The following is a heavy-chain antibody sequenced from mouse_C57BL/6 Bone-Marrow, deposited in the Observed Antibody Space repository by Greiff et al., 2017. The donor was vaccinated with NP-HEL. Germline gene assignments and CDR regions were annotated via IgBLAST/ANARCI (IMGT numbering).Heavy chain of an antibody. D-gene: IGHD1-1*01. V-gene: IGHV1-55*01. CDR2: IYPGSGST. Sequence: QVQLQQPGAELVKPGASVKMSCKASGYTFTSYWITWVKQRPGQGLEWIGDIYPGSGSTNYNEKFKSKATLTVDTSSSTAYMQLSSLTSEDSAVYYCGRSLYYRSSYDYFDDWGQGTTLTVSS. CDR1: GYTFTSYW. CDR3: GRSLYYRSSYDYFDD. J-gene: IGHJ2*01.